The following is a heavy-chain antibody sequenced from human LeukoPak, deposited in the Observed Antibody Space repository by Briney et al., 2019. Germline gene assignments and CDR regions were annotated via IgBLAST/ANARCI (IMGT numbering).Heavy chain of an antibody. J-gene: IGHJ4*02. CDR1: GFTFSSSA. V-gene: IGHV3-30*02. CDR3: AKDGSWSCTD. Sequence: GGSLRLSCGASGFTFSSSAMDWVRQGPGKGLEWVAYIAHHGNNKYYADSVKGRFTISRDNSKGSLYLQMNSLRADDTAVYYCAKDGSWSCTDWGQGTLVRVSS. D-gene: IGHD2-8*02. CDR2: IAHHGNNK.